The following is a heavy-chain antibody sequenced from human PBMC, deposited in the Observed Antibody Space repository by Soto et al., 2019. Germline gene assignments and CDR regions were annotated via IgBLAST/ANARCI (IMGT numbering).Heavy chain of an antibody. D-gene: IGHD2-15*01. V-gene: IGHV3-23*01. Sequence: EVQLLESGGNLVQPGGSLRLSCAASGFTFSSYVMSWVRQAPGMGLEWVSTISGSGASIYDADSVKGRFTISRDNSKNTVYLQMNSLRAEDTAVYYCAKDGLGSCTGGTCYGSDYWGQGTLVTVSS. CDR3: AKDGLGSCTGGTCYGSDY. CDR2: ISGSGASI. J-gene: IGHJ4*02. CDR1: GFTFSSYV.